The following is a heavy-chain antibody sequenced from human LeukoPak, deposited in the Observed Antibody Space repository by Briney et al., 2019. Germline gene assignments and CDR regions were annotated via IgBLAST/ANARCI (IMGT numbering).Heavy chain of an antibody. Sequence: PGGSLRLSCAASGFTFSTYWMHWARQDPGKGLVWVSRINSDGSNTIYADSVKGRFTISRDNAKNTLYLQMNSLRAEDTAVYYCARVRGITIFGGVPPDAFDIWGQGTMVTVSS. J-gene: IGHJ3*02. V-gene: IGHV3-74*01. CDR2: INSDGSNT. CDR1: GFTFSTYW. D-gene: IGHD3-3*01. CDR3: ARVRGITIFGGVPPDAFDI.